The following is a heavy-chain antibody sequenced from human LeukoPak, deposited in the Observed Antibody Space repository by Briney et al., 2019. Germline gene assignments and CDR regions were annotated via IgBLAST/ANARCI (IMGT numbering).Heavy chain of an antibody. CDR1: GFTFSTYT. Sequence: GRSLRLSCAASGFTFSTYTMYWVSHPPGKRLEWVSIIGNNGGGIQYADSVKGRFTISRDNFKNALYLQMNSLRVEDTAVYYCAIDPNWGTHSWGQGVLVTVSS. CDR2: IGNNGGGI. J-gene: IGHJ4*02. V-gene: IGHV3-23*01. D-gene: IGHD7-27*01. CDR3: AIDPNWGTHS.